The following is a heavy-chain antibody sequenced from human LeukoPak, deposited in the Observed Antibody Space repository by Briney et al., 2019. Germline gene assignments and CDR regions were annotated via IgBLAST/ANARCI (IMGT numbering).Heavy chain of an antibody. CDR3: ARVRYSSGYLGYMDV. D-gene: IGHD3-22*01. CDR2: IYYSGST. J-gene: IGHJ6*03. V-gene: IGHV4-31*03. CDR1: GGSISSGGYY. Sequence: SETLSLTCTVSGGSISSGGYYWSWIRQHPGKGLEWIGYIYYSGSTYYNPSLKSRVTMSVDTSKNQFSLKLSSVTAADTAVYYCARVRYSSGYLGYMDVWGKGTTVTVSS.